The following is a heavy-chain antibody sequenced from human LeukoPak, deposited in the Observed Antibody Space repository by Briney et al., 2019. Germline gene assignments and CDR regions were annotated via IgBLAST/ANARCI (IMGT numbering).Heavy chain of an antibody. D-gene: IGHD6-13*01. CDR1: GYTFTSYD. CDR3: ARGRVAAAKASRRGYYYYYMDV. Sequence: ASVKVSCKASGYTFTSYDINWVRQATGQGLEWMGWMNPNRGNTGYAQKFQGRVTITRNTSISTAYMELSSLRSEDTAVYYCARGRVAAAKASRRGYYYYYMDVWGKGTTVTVSS. CDR2: MNPNRGNT. J-gene: IGHJ6*03. V-gene: IGHV1-8*03.